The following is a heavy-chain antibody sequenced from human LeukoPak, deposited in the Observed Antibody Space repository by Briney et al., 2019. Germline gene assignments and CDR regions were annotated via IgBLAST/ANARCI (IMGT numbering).Heavy chain of an antibody. CDR1: GYTFTGYY. CDR3: ARSKTGSLGNWFDL. CDR2: MNPNSGYT. Sequence: ASVKVSCKASGYTFTGYYMHWVRQAPGQGLEWLGWMNPNSGYTGYAQKFQARVTMARNTSINTAYMELSSLRSEDTAVYYCARSKTGSLGNWFDLWGQGTLVTVSS. D-gene: IGHD1-1*01. J-gene: IGHJ5*02. V-gene: IGHV1-8*02.